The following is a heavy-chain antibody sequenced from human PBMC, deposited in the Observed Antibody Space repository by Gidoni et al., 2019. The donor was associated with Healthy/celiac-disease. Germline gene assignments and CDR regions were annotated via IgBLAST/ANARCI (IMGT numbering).Heavy chain of an antibody. CDR3: ATDGGQLRFLEWLFY. J-gene: IGHJ4*02. CDR2: FDPGDGET. V-gene: IGHV1-24*01. CDR1: GYTLTELS. Sequence: QVQLVQSGAEVKKPGASVKVSCKVSGYTLTELSMHWVRQAPGKGLEWMGGFDPGDGETIDAQKFQGRVTMTEDTSTDTAYMELSSLRSEDTAVYYCATDGGQLRFLEWLFYWGQGTLVTVSS. D-gene: IGHD3-3*01.